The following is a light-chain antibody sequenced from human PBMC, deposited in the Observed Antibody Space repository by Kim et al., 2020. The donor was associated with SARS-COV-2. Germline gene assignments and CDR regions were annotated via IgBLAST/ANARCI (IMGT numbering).Light chain of an antibody. J-gene: IGKJ2*01. CDR1: QSVSSN. CDR3: QQYNNWPPEYT. Sequence: EIVMTQSPATLSVSPGERATLSCRASQSVSSNLAWYQQKPRQAPRLLIYGASTRATGIPARFSGSGSGTEFTLTISSLQSEDFAVYYCQQYNNWPPEYTFGQGTKLEI. CDR2: GAS. V-gene: IGKV3-15*01.